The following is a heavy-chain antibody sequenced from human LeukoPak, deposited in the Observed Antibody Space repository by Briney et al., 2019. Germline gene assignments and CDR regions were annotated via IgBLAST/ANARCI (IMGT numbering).Heavy chain of an antibody. D-gene: IGHD3-10*01. V-gene: IGHV4-34*01. Sequence: SETLSLTCGVSGGSIITNDYWWGWIRQPPGKGLEWIGEINHSGDTNYNPSLKSRITISVDTSQNLVSLNLTSVTAADTAVYYCHLVRGGGYFDYWGQGTLVIVSS. CDR3: HLVRGGGYFDY. CDR1: GGSIITNDYW. J-gene: IGHJ4*02. CDR2: INHSGDT.